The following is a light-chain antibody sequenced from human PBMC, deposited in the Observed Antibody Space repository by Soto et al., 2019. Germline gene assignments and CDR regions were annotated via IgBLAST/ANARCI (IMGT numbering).Light chain of an antibody. J-gene: IGLJ1*01. Sequence: QSALTQPPSASGSPGQSVTISCTGTSSDVGRYNYVSWYQQHPGKAPKLMISEVSKRPSGVPDRFSGSKSGNTASLTVSGLQAEDEADYYCASYAATNPYVFGTGTKLTGL. CDR1: SSDVGRYNY. V-gene: IGLV2-8*01. CDR3: ASYAATNPYV. CDR2: EVS.